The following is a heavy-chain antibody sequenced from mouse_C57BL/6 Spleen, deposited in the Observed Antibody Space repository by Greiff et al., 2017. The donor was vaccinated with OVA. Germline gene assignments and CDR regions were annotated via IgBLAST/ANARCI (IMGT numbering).Heavy chain of an antibody. V-gene: IGHV5-12*01. CDR2: ISNGGGST. Sequence: DVKLVESGGGLVQPGGSLKLSCAASGFTFSDYYMYWVRQTPEKRLEWVAYISNGGGSTYYPDTVKGRFTISRDNAKNTLYLQMSRLKSEDTAMYYCARRANWDYFDYWGQGTTLTVSS. CDR1: GFTFSDYY. CDR3: ARRANWDYFDY. D-gene: IGHD4-1*01. J-gene: IGHJ2*01.